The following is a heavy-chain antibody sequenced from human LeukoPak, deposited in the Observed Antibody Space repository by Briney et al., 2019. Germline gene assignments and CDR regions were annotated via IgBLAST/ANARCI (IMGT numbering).Heavy chain of an antibody. Sequence: SETLSLTCAVYGGSFSGYYWSWIRQPPGKGLEWIGEINHSGSTNYNPSLKSRVTISVDKSKNEFFLKLTSVTAADTAVYFCARGGSGSYVVDPWGQGTLVIVSS. V-gene: IGHV4-34*01. CDR2: INHSGST. CDR1: GGSFSGYY. CDR3: ARGGSGSYVVDP. J-gene: IGHJ5*02. D-gene: IGHD3-10*01.